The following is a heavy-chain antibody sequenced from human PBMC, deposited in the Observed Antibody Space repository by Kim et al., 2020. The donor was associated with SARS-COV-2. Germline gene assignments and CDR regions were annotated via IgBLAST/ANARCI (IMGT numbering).Heavy chain of an antibody. V-gene: IGHV1-2*02. CDR3: AREVTDQGFDY. CDR2: T. Sequence: TIDAQKFQGRVTMTRDTSVSTAYMELSRLRSDDTAVYYCAREVTDQGFDYWGQGTLVTVSS. J-gene: IGHJ4*02. D-gene: IGHD2-2*01.